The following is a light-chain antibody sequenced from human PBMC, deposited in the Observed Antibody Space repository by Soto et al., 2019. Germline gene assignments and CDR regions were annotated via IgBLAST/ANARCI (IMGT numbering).Light chain of an antibody. J-gene: IGKJ4*01. CDR3: QQYYCLARCT. Sequence: DNQMTQSPSSLSASVGDRVTITCQSSQDIKNNLNWYQQKPGKAPKLLIYGASNLETGVPSRFSGGGSGTDFTFTIPSLQPEDFATYYCQQYYCLARCTFGGGTKVEI. CDR1: QDIKNN. CDR2: GAS. V-gene: IGKV1-33*01.